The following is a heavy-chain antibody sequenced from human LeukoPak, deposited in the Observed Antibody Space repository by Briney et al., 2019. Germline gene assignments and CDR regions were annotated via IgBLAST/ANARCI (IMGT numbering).Heavy chain of an antibody. CDR2: INHSGST. CDR1: GGSISSGGYY. Sequence: SQTLSLACTVSGGSISSGGYYWSWIRQPPGKGLEWIGEINHSGSTNYNPSLKSRVTISVDTSKNQFSLKLSSVTAADTAVYYCARVGIVVVPAAIATEGYYYYGMDVWGQGTTVTVSS. V-gene: IGHV4-30-2*01. J-gene: IGHJ6*02. CDR3: ARVGIVVVPAAIATEGYYYYGMDV. D-gene: IGHD2-2*02.